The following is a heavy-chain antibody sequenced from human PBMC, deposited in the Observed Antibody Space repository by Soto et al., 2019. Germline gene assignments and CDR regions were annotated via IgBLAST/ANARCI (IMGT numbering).Heavy chain of an antibody. D-gene: IGHD6-19*01. CDR1: GFTFSSYS. CDR3: AREAGTWHLPLNWFDP. V-gene: IGHV3-48*02. CDR2: IRSSSSTI. Sequence: EVQLVESGGGLVQPGGSLRLSCAASGFTFSSYSMNWVRQAPGKGLEWVSYIRSSSSTIYYADSVKGRFTISRDHATNSLYLHMNSLRDEDTAVYYRAREAGTWHLPLNWFDPWGQGTLVTVSS. J-gene: IGHJ5*02.